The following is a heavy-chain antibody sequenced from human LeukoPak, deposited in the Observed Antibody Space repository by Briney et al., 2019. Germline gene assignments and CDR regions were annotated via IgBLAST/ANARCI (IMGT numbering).Heavy chain of an antibody. V-gene: IGHV1-24*01. Sequence: ASVKVSCKVSGYTLTDFSIHWVRQAPGKGLEWMGGFDPEDDETIYAQKFQGRVTMTEDTSTDTAYMELSSLRSEDTAVYYCATGYNSDFGSDFWGQGTLLTVSS. J-gene: IGHJ4*02. D-gene: IGHD6-19*01. CDR1: GYTLTDFS. CDR2: FDPEDDET. CDR3: ATGYNSDFGSDF.